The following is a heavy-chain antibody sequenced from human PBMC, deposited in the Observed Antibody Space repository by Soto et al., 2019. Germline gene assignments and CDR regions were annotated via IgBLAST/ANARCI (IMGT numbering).Heavy chain of an antibody. D-gene: IGHD6-19*01. J-gene: IGHJ4*02. CDR1: GFTVSSNY. CDR3: ARVAAVAATDFDY. V-gene: IGHV3-66*01. CDR2: IYSGGST. Sequence: GGSLRLSCAASGFTVSSNYMSWVRQAPGKGLEWVSIIYSGGSTYYADSVKGRFTISRDNSKNTLYLQMNSLRAEDTAVYYCARVAAVAATDFDYWGQGTLVTAPQ.